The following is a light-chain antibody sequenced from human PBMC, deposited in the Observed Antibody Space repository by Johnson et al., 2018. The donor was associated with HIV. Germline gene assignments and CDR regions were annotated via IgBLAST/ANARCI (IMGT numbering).Light chain of an antibody. V-gene: IGLV1-51*02. CDR1: SSNIGNNY. CDR3: GTWDSSLSARV. Sequence: HSVLTQPPSVSAAPRQKVTISCSGSSSNIGNNYVSWYQQLPGTAPKLLIYENNKRPSGIPDRFSGSKSGTSATLGITGLQTGDEADYYCGTWDSSLSARVFGTGTKVTVL. CDR2: ENN. J-gene: IGLJ1*01.